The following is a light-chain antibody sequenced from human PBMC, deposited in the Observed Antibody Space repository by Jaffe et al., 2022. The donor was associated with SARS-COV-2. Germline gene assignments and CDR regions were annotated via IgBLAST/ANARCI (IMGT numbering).Light chain of an antibody. J-gene: IGKJ2*01. CDR3: QQLNSYPYT. CDR2: AAS. Sequence: DIQLTQSPSFLSASVGDRVTITCRASQDISTYLAWYQQKPGKAPNLLIYAASTLQSGVPSRFSGSGSGTEFTLTISSLQPEDFATFYCQQLNSYPYTFGQGTKLDIK. CDR1: QDISTY. V-gene: IGKV1-9*01.